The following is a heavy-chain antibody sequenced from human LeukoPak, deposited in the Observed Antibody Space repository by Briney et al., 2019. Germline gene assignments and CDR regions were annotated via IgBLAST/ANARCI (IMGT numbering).Heavy chain of an antibody. CDR2: IYYSGST. CDR1: GGSISSYY. D-gene: IGHD3-22*01. V-gene: IGHV4-59*01. CDR3: ARDPSLYYYDSSGKGRTGFDP. J-gene: IGHJ5*02. Sequence: SETLSLTCTVSGGSISSYYWSWIRQPPGKGLEWIGYIYYSGSTNYNPSLKSRVTISVGTSKNQFSLKLSSVTAADTAVYYCARDPSLYYYDSSGKGRTGFDPWGQGTLVTVSS.